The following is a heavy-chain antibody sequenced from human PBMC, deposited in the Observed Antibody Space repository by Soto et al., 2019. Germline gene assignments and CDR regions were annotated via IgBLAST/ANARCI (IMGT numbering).Heavy chain of an antibody. D-gene: IGHD3-16*01. Sequence: SETLSLTCTVYGDSITNNHWWTCVRQSPGKGPEMIGEIYHTGHANYNPSLDSRVAISVDKSKNQFSLTLNSVTAADTAVYYCASKLGPYYYGLDVWGQGTTVTVSS. CDR3: ASKLGPYYYGLDV. CDR2: IYHTGHA. J-gene: IGHJ6*02. V-gene: IGHV4-4*02. CDR1: GDSITNNHW.